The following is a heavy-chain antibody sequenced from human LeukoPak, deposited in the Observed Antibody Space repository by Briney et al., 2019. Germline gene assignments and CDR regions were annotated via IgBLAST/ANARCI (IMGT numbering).Heavy chain of an antibody. CDR1: GYTFTSYG. D-gene: IGHD3-10*01. CDR3: ASFTMVRGVIKNWFDP. CDR2: ISAYNGNT. Sequence: GASVKVSCKASGYTFTSYGIIWVRQAPGQGLEWMGWISAYNGNTNYAQKLQGRVTMTTDTSTSTAYMELRSLRSDDTAVYYCASFTMVRGVIKNWFDPWGQGTPVTVSS. V-gene: IGHV1-18*01. J-gene: IGHJ5*02.